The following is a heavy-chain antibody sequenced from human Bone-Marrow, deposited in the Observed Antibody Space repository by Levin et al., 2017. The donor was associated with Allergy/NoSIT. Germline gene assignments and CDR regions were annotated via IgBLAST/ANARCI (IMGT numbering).Heavy chain of an antibody. CDR1: GFIFSDYA. CDR2: VYYDGSNQ. D-gene: IGHD3-9*01. Sequence: GESLKISCEASGFIFSDYAMHWVRQAPGKGLEWAAAVYYDGSNQYYPDSVKGRFTISRDNSKNMIYLHMNSLRVDDTAVYYCARDSNVLTGYCDSWGQGSRVIVSS. J-gene: IGHJ4*02. CDR3: ARDSNVLTGYCDS. V-gene: IGHV3-33*01.